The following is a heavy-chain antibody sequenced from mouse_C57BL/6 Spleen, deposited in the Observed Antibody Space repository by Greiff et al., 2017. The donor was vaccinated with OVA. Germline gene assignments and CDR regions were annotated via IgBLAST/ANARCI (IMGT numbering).Heavy chain of an antibody. CDR3: ARGGTTVGY. CDR2: ISYDGSN. CDR1: GYSITSGYY. Sequence: DVQLQESGPGLVKPSQSLSLTCSVTGYSITSGYYWNWIRQFPGNKLEWMGYISYDGSNNYNPSLKNRISITRDTSKNQFFLKLNSVTTEDTATYYCARGGTTVGYWGQGTTLTVSS. J-gene: IGHJ2*01. V-gene: IGHV3-6*01. D-gene: IGHD1-1*01.